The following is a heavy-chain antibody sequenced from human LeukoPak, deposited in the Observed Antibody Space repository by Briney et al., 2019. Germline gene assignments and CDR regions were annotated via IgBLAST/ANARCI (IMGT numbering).Heavy chain of an antibody. CDR3: ARGTTPYYYGSTPVYYFDY. CDR1: GGSISSSSYY. Sequence: SETLSLTCTVSGGSISSSSYYWGWIRQPPGKGLEWIGSIYYSGSTYYNPSLKSRVTISVDTSKNQFSLKLSSVTAADTAVYYCARGTTPYYYGSTPVYYFDYWGQGTLVTVSS. D-gene: IGHD3-10*01. V-gene: IGHV4-39*07. J-gene: IGHJ4*02. CDR2: IYYSGST.